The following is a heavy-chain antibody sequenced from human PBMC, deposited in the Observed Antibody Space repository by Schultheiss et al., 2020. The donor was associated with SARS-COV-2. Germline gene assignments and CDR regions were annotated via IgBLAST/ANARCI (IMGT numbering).Heavy chain of an antibody. J-gene: IGHJ6*03. V-gene: IGHV3-30-3*02. CDR2: ISYDGSNK. CDR3: AKKSAVVVGYYYYMDV. D-gene: IGHD2-2*01. Sequence: GGSLRLSCAASGFTFSSYAMHWVRQAPGKGLEWVAVISYDGSNKYYADSVKGRFTISRDNAKNSLYLQMNSLRAEDTAVYYCAKKSAVVVGYYYYMDVWGKGTTVTVSS. CDR1: GFTFSSYA.